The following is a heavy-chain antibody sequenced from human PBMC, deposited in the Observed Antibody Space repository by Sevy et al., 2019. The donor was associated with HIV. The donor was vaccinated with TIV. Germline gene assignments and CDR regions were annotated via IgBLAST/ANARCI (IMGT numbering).Heavy chain of an antibody. CDR2: INGKGRST. V-gene: IGHV3-23*01. D-gene: IGHD2-2*01. Sequence: GGSLRLSCAVSGFTFSGYAMNWVRQAPGKGLEWVSAINGKGRSTHYEDSVEGRFNISRDNSKNTLYLQMNTLRAEDTAVYYCAKTIDSGGGVVPAANYFYSGMDVWGQGTTVTVSS. J-gene: IGHJ6*02. CDR3: AKTIDSGGGVVPAANYFYSGMDV. CDR1: GFTFSGYA.